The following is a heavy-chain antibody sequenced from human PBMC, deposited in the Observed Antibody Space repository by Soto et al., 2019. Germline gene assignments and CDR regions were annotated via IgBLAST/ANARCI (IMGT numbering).Heavy chain of an antibody. D-gene: IGHD3-3*01. V-gene: IGHV1-18*01. Sequence: GASVKVSCKASGYTFTSYGISWVRQAPGQGLEWMGWISAYNGNTNYAQKLQGRVTMTTDTSTSTAYMELRSLRSDDTAVYYCARAYTIFGVVTKGRNWFDPWGQGTLVTVSS. CDR1: GYTFTSYG. CDR3: ARAYTIFGVVTKGRNWFDP. J-gene: IGHJ5*02. CDR2: ISAYNGNT.